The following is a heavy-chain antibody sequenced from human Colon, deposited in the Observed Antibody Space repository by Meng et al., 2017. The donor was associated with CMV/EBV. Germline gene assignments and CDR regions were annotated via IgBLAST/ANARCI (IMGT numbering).Heavy chain of an antibody. CDR1: GGSIFATEYF. CDR3: ATLYYDFWGRYNMDV. J-gene: IGHJ6*03. Sequence: SETLSLTCTVSGGSIFATEYFWGWIRQPPGKGLEWIGSMTYGGTRKYNASFHSRVTVSMDPSKNHFSLKLSSVTAADTATYYCATLYYDFWGRYNMDVWGQGTTVTVSS. CDR2: MTYGGTR. V-gene: IGHV4-39*07. D-gene: IGHD3/OR15-3a*01.